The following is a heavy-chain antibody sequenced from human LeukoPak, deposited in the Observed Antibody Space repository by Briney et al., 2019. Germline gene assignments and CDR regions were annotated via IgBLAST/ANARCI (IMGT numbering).Heavy chain of an antibody. J-gene: IGHJ4*02. V-gene: IGHV1-2*02. Sequence: ASVKVSCKASGYTVTGYYMHWVRQAPGQGLEWMGWINPNSGGTNYAQKFQGRVTMTRDTSISTAYMELSRLRSDDTAVYYCARGCTNGVCPDYWGQGTLVTVSS. CDR3: ARGCTNGVCPDY. CDR1: GYTVTGYY. D-gene: IGHD2-8*01. CDR2: INPNSGGT.